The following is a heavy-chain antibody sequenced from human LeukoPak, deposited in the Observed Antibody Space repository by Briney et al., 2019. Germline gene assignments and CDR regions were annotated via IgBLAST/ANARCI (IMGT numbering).Heavy chain of an antibody. Sequence: SETLSLTCAVYGGSFSGYYWSWIRQPPGKGLEWIGEINHSGSTNYNPSLKSRVTISVDTSKNQFSLKLSSVTAADTAVYYCARGLYCSSTSCLPYGMDVWGQGATVTVSS. V-gene: IGHV4-34*01. CDR2: INHSGST. CDR1: GGSFSGYY. D-gene: IGHD2-2*01. J-gene: IGHJ6*02. CDR3: ARGLYCSSTSCLPYGMDV.